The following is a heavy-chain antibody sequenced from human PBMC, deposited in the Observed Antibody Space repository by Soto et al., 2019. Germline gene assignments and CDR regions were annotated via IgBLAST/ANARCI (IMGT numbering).Heavy chain of an antibody. Sequence: ASVKVSCKASGGTFSSYAISWVRQAPGQGLEWMGGIIPIFGTANYAQKFQGRVTITADESTSTAYMELSSLRSEDTAVYYCARDLIDGHLVRFNARESFDYWGQGTLVTVSS. CDR3: ARDLIDGHLVRFNARESFDY. CDR2: IIPIFGTA. V-gene: IGHV1-69*13. J-gene: IGHJ4*02. CDR1: GGTFSSYA. D-gene: IGHD6-6*01.